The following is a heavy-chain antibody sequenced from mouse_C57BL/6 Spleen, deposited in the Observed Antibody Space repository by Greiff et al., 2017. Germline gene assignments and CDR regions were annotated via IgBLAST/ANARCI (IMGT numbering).Heavy chain of an antibody. Sequence: QVQLQQPGAELVMPGASVKLSCKASGYTFPSYWMHWVKQRPGQGLEWIGEIDPSDSYTNYNQKFKGKSTLTVDKSSSTAYMQLSSLTSEDSAVYYCAGTVVATGYFDVWGTGTTVTVSS. CDR2: IDPSDSYT. J-gene: IGHJ1*03. CDR1: GYTFPSYW. CDR3: AGTVVATGYFDV. D-gene: IGHD1-1*01. V-gene: IGHV1-69*01.